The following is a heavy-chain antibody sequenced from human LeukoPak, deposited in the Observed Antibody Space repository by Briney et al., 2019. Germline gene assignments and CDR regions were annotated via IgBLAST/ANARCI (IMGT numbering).Heavy chain of an antibody. V-gene: IGHV3-64D*06. J-gene: IGHJ3*02. CDR2: ISRNGGST. Sequence: GGSLRLSCSASGFTFNSYPVHWVPQGPGKGLEYFSGISRNGGSTYYADSVKGRFTISRDNSKNTLYLQMSSLRAEDTAVYYCVKESGFMVAPNSAFDIWGQGTMVTVSS. D-gene: IGHD4/OR15-4a*01. CDR1: GFTFNSYP. CDR3: VKESGFMVAPNSAFDI.